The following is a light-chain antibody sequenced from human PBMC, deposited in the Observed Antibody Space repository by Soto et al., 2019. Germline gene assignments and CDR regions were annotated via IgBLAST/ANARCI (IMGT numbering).Light chain of an antibody. J-gene: IGKJ2*01. Sequence: EIVLTQSPGTLSLSPGERATLSCRASQSGSSNYLSWYQQRPGQAPSLLIYGTSNRATGIPDRFSGSGSGTDITLTISSLEPEDFAVYYCQQYGSSPPMYTFCQGTKLEIK. CDR2: GTS. CDR3: QQYGSSPPMYT. CDR1: QSGSSNY. V-gene: IGKV3-20*01.